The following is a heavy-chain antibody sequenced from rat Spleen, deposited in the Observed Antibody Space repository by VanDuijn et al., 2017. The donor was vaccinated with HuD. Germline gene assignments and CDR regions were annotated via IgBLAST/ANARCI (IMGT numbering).Heavy chain of an antibody. CDR2: INSAGST. V-gene: IGHV3-3*01. D-gene: IGHD3-4*01. Sequence: EVQLQESGPGLVKPSQSLSLTCSVTSYSITSYSRWNWIRNFPGNKLEWMGYINSAGSTNYNPSLKSRISITRDTSKNKFFLQVNSVTTEDTATYYCARTNNPYFSVMDAWGQGASVTVSS. J-gene: IGHJ4*01. CDR1: SYSITSYSR. CDR3: ARTNNPYFSVMDA.